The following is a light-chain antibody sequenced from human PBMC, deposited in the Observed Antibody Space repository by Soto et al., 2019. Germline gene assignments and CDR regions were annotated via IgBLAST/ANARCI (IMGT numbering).Light chain of an antibody. CDR1: TSDVGGYNF. CDR3: RSYTSGRVV. J-gene: IGLJ2*01. V-gene: IGLV2-14*03. Sequence: QSALTQPASVSGSPGQSITISCTGTTSDVGGYNFVSWYQHHPGKAPKLMIYNAFDRPSGVSNRFSGSKSGNTASLTISGLQAEDEAHYYCRSYTSGRVVFGGGTKLTVL. CDR2: NAF.